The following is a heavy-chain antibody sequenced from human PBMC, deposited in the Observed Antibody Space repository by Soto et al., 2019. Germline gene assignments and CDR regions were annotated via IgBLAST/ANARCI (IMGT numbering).Heavy chain of an antibody. V-gene: IGHV3-49*04. CDR2: IRSKAYGWTT. CDR1: GFTFGDYA. D-gene: IGHD1-26*01. CDR3: TRVRGARVGYYYSGMEV. Sequence: GSLSLSCTASGFTFGDYAMSWVRQAPGKGLEWVGFIRSKAYGWTTEYAASVKGRFTISRDDSKSIAYLQMNSLKTEDTAVYYCTRVRGARVGYYYSGMEVWGQGTTVNVS. J-gene: IGHJ6*02.